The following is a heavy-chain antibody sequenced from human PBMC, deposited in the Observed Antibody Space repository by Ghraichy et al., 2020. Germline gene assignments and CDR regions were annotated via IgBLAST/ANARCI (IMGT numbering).Heavy chain of an antibody. CDR3: AKDPHRIRDYSNPPPPYYMDV. D-gene: IGHD4-11*01. Sequence: GGSLRLSCAASGFTFSSYAMSWVRQAPGKGLEWVSAISGSGGSTYYADSVKGRFTISRDNSKNTLYLQMNSLRAEDTAVYYCAKDPHRIRDYSNPPPPYYMDVWGKGTTVTVSS. J-gene: IGHJ6*03. V-gene: IGHV3-23*01. CDR2: ISGSGGST. CDR1: GFTFSSYA.